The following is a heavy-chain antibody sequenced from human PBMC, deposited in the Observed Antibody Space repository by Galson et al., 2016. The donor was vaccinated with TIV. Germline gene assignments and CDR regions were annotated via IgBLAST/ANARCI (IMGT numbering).Heavy chain of an antibody. V-gene: IGHV3-33*01. Sequence: SLRLSCAASGFTFSAFGMHWVRQVPGKGLEWVAVIWYDGSDKHYADSVKGRFTISRDNSKNTLYLQMNSLRAEDTAVYYCARDPRLYGDYSLGYFDFWGQGTLVTVSS. CDR2: IWYDGSDK. D-gene: IGHD4-17*01. CDR3: ARDPRLYGDYSLGYFDF. CDR1: GFTFSAFG. J-gene: IGHJ4*02.